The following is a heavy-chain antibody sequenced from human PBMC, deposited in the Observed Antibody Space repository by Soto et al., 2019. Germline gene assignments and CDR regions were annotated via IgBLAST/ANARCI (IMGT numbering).Heavy chain of an antibody. V-gene: IGHV4-59*01. CDR2: IYYGGST. J-gene: IGHJ4*02. CDR3: ARGARYCSNGVCYTSFFFDH. Sequence: PSETLALTCTVSGGSINGYYWSWIRQTPGRGLEWIGYIYYGGSTNYNPSLKTRVSISLDTSKKQFSLRLRSVTAADAAMYYCARGARYCSNGVCYTSFFFDHWGQGALVTVSS. CDR1: GGSINGYY. D-gene: IGHD2-8*01.